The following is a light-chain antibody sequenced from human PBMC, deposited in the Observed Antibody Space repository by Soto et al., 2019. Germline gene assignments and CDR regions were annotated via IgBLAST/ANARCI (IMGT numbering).Light chain of an antibody. Sequence: DIQMTQSPSSVSASVGDRVTITCRASQGIGRYLVWFQQKPGKAPRLLIYAASSLQSGVPSRFSGSSSGTDCTLTISSLQPEDFATYYCQQAFTFPLTFGGGTEVEIK. V-gene: IGKV1-12*01. CDR3: QQAFTFPLT. CDR2: AAS. J-gene: IGKJ4*01. CDR1: QGIGRY.